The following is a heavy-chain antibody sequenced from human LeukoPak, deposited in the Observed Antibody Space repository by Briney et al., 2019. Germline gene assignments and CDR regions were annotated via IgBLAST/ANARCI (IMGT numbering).Heavy chain of an antibody. CDR3: ATDPRETVAEAFDI. J-gene: IGHJ3*02. CDR1: GYTFVNYG. Sequence: RASVKVSCKASGYTFVNYGITWVRQAPGKGLEWMGGFDPEDGETIYAQKFQGRVTMTEDTSTDTAYMELSSLRSEDTAVYYCATDPRETVAEAFDIWGQGTMVTVSS. V-gene: IGHV1-24*01. D-gene: IGHD6-19*01. CDR2: FDPEDGET.